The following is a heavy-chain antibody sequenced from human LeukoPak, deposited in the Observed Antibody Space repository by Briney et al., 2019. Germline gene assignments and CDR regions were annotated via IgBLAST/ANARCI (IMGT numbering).Heavy chain of an antibody. V-gene: IGHV3-30*18. CDR3: AKDRLPSGYDCYLDY. CDR2: ISYDGSNK. Sequence: GGSLRLSCAASGFTFSSYGMHWVRQAPGKGLEWVAVISYDGSNKYYADSVKGRFTISRDNSKNTLYLQMNSLRAEDTAVYYCAKDRLPSGYDCYLDYWGQGTLVTVSS. J-gene: IGHJ4*02. D-gene: IGHD5-12*01. CDR1: GFTFSSYG.